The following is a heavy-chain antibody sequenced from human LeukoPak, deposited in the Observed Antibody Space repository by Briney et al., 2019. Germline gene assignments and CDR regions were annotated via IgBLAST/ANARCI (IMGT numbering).Heavy chain of an antibody. Sequence: GGSLRLSCAPSGFIFSGYYMSWIRQAPGKGLGWVSYISGSGNDISYADSVKGRFTISRDNAKGSLYLQMNSLRAADTAVYYCGTHAGRTGSDDWGQGTLVTVSS. V-gene: IGHV3-11*01. D-gene: IGHD3/OR15-3a*01. CDR2: ISGSGNDI. J-gene: IGHJ4*02. CDR1: GFIFSGYY. CDR3: GTHAGRTGSDD.